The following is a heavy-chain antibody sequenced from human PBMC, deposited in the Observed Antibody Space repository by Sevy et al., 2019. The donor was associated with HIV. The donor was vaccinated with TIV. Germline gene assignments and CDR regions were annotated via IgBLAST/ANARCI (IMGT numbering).Heavy chain of an antibody. Sequence: ASVKVSCKASGYTFTSYYMHWVRQAPGQGLEWMGIINPSGGSTSYAQKFQGRVTMTRDTSTSTVYMELSSLRSEDTAMYYCARGSMGCSGWYAGCLHLGYGMDVWGQGTTVTVSS. CDR2: INPSGGST. CDR1: GYTFTSYY. D-gene: IGHD6-19*01. J-gene: IGHJ6*02. V-gene: IGHV1-46*01. CDR3: ARGSMGCSGWYAGCLHLGYGMDV.